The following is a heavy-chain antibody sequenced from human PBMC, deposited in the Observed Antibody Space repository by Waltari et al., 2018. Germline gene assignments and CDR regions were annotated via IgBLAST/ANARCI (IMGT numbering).Heavy chain of an antibody. CDR3: AIKGSSSWSHYDY. D-gene: IGHD6-13*01. CDR1: GDTFSSYA. J-gene: IGHJ4*02. Sequence: QVQLDQSGAAVKKPGSSVKVSCKASGDTFSSYAISWVQHAPGQWLEWMGGIIPIFGTANYAQKFQGRVTITTDEATSTAYMELSSLRSEDTAVYYGAIKGSSSWSHYDYWGQGTLVTVSS. CDR2: IIPIFGTA. V-gene: IGHV1-69*05.